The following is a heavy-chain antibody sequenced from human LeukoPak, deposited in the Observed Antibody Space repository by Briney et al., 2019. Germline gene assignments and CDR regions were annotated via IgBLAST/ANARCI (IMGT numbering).Heavy chain of an antibody. CDR1: GFTFSSYS. Sequence: GGSLSLSCAVSGFTFSSYSMNWVRQAPGKGLEWVSSISSSSSYIYYADSVKGRFTISRDNAKNSLYLQMNSLRAEDTAVYYCARDLGRGSSQVAFDIWGQTTKVTVSS. CDR3: ARDLGRGSSQVAFDI. V-gene: IGHV3-21*01. J-gene: IGHJ3*02. D-gene: IGHD6-13*01. CDR2: ISSSSSYI.